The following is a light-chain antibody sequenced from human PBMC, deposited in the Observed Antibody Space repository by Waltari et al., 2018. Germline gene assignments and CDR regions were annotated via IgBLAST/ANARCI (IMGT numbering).Light chain of an antibody. J-gene: IGKJ2*01. CDR3: QQYRDWYS. V-gene: IGKV3-15*01. CDR1: HGIGTN. CDR2: DAS. Sequence: EIMMTQSPAILSVSPGAGATLSCRASHGIGTNLAWYQKKPGQAHRLLIYDASTRAPGIPARFTGGGSETEFTLVISSLQSEDSALYFCQQYRDWYSFGQGTKLEIK.